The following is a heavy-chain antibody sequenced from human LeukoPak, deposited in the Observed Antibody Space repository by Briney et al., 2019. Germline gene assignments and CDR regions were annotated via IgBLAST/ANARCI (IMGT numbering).Heavy chain of an antibody. CDR1: GFSFSSHG. V-gene: IGHV3-53*01. CDR2: IYSGGST. Sequence: GGSLRLSCAASGFSFSSHGMSWVRQAPGKGLEWVSIIYSGGSTFYADSVKGRFTISRDNSKNTLYLQMNSLRAEDTAVYYCARGGSYLSAFDIWGQGTMVTVSS. D-gene: IGHD1-26*01. J-gene: IGHJ3*02. CDR3: ARGGSYLSAFDI.